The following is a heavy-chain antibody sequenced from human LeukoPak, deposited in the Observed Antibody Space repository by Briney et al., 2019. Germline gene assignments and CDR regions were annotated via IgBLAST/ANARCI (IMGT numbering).Heavy chain of an antibody. V-gene: IGHV3-9*01. CDR1: GCTFDDYA. D-gene: IGHD1-14*01. Sequence: GGSLGLSCAASGCTFDDYAMHWVRQAPGKGLEWVSGISWNSGSIGYADSVKGRFTISRDNPKNTLYLQMNSLRPEDTAVYFCAKERYMLDYWGQGTLVTVSS. CDR2: ISWNSGSI. J-gene: IGHJ4*02. CDR3: AKERYMLDY.